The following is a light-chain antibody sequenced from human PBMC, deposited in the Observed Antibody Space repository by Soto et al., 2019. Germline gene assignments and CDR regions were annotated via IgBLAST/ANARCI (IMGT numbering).Light chain of an antibody. J-gene: IGLJ1*01. V-gene: IGLV2-14*03. CDR1: SSDVGAYTF. Sequence: QSALTQPASVSGSPGQSITISCTGTSSDVGAYTFVSWYQQHPDKVPKLMIFDVSRRPSGVSDRFSGSKSGNTASLTISGLQPEDEADYYCSSYTSSSTHVFGSATKFTVL. CDR2: DVS. CDR3: SSYTSSSTHV.